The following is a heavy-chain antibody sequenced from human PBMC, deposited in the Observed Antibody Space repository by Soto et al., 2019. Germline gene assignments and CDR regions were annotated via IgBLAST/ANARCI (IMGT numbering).Heavy chain of an antibody. J-gene: IGHJ4*02. V-gene: IGHV4-30-2*01. Sequence: PSDTLSLTCAVSGGSISSGGYSWSWIRQPPGKGLEWIGYIYHSGSTYYNPSLKSRVTISVDRSKNQFSLKLSSVTAADTAVYYCARDYSGYDPYYFDYWGQGTLVTVSS. D-gene: IGHD5-12*01. CDR3: ARDYSGYDPYYFDY. CDR2: IYHSGST. CDR1: GGSISSGGYS.